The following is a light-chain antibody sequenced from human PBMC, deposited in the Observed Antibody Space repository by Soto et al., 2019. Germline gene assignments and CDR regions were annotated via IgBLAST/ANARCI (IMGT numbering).Light chain of an antibody. CDR2: AAS. Sequence: DIQMTQSPSSLSASVGDRVTITCRASQAIRNNLAWYQQKPGKVPTLLIYAASTLQSGVPSRFSGSGSGTDFTLTISSLQPEDVATYYCQKYYSVPFTFGPGTKVDTK. V-gene: IGKV1-27*01. J-gene: IGKJ3*01. CDR1: QAIRNN. CDR3: QKYYSVPFT.